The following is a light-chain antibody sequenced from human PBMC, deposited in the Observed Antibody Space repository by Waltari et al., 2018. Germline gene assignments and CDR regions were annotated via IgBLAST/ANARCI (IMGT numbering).Light chain of an antibody. V-gene: IGKV3-20*01. Sequence: EIVLTQTPGTLSLSPGERAILSCRTSESISSIHLAWYQQKPGQVPRVLIYGASSRATGIPDRFSGSGSGKDFTLTISRLEPEDFGVYYCQQYGSSPFTFGPGTTVDIK. CDR1: ESISSIH. J-gene: IGKJ3*01. CDR2: GAS. CDR3: QQYGSSPFT.